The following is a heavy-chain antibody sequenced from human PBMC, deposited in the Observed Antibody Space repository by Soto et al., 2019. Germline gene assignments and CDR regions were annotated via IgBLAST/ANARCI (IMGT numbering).Heavy chain of an antibody. V-gene: IGHV1-69*01. J-gene: IGHJ4*02. CDR1: GATFRTNP. CDR2: IVPMSGTP. Sequence: QVQLVQSGAEVKKPGSSVKVSCKVSGATFRTNPIAWVRQAPGQGLEWMGGIVPMSGTPKYAQKFQDRVTIIAGQSTSPAYMELGTLSSEDTAIYYWARKGGGDCPGGGCFSLDFWGQGTLITVSS. D-gene: IGHD2-15*01. CDR3: ARKGGGDCPGGGCFSLDF.